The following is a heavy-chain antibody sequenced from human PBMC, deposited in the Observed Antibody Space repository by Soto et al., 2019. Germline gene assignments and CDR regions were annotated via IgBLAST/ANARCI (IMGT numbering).Heavy chain of an antibody. J-gene: IGHJ4*02. CDR2: VEVENDDR. CDR3: AAVRGSLGSLSFDY. Sequence: EVLLQQSGAEAREPGGVVKMSCAVSGITFSDLHMHWVKQAPGKGLEWVGLVEVENDDRMYAEKYRGRLNINTDTSRHTSYMELISLTSDDTAIYFCAAVRGSLGSLSFDYWGQGTPVTVSA. D-gene: IGHD1-26*01. V-gene: IGHV1-69-2*01. CDR1: GITFSDLH.